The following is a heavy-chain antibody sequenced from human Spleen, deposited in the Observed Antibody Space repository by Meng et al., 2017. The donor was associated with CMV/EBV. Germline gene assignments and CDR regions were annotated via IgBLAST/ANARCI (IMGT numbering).Heavy chain of an antibody. J-gene: IGHJ5*02. D-gene: IGHD3-3*01. V-gene: IGHV3-21*01. CDR1: GFTFGGYC. CDR2: ISSTSTYI. Sequence: GGSLRLSCAASGFTFGGYCMNWVRQAPGKGLEWVSSISSTSTYIYYADSVRGRFTISRDNAKTSLYLEMDSLRAEDTAVYYCVRDLPPYYDFWSGYLDLWGQGTLVTVSS. CDR3: VRDLPPYYDFWSGYLDL.